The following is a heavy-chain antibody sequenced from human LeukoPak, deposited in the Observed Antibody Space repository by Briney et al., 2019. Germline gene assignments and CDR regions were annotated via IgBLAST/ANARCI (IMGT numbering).Heavy chain of an antibody. CDR3: ARNGGYDFGLLL. D-gene: IGHD5-12*01. Sequence: PGGSLRLSCGASGFTFSSYSMNWVRQAPGKGLEWVSSISSSSSYIYYADSVKGRFTISRDNAKNSLYLQMNSLRAEDTAVYYCARNGGYDFGLLLWGQGTLVTVSS. J-gene: IGHJ4*02. V-gene: IGHV3-21*01. CDR2: ISSSSSYI. CDR1: GFTFSSYS.